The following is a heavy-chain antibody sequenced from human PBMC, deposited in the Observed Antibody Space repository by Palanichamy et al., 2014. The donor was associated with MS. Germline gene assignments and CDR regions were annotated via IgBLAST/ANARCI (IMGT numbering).Heavy chain of an antibody. Sequence: QVQLQQWGGRTVEAFGDPVPHLRCLWWVLQWLLLELDPPAPRKGLEWIGEINHSGSTNYNPSLKSRVTISVDTSKNQFSLKLSSVTAADTAVYYCARGRAAMIARPRAFDIWGQGTMVTVSS. CDR3: ARGRAAMIARPRAFDI. CDR2: INHSGST. D-gene: IGHD3-22*01. J-gene: IGHJ3*02. CDR1: WVLQWLL. V-gene: IGHV4-34*01.